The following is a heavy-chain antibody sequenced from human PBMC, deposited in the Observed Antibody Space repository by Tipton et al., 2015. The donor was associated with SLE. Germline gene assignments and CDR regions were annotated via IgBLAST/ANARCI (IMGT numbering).Heavy chain of an antibody. CDR3: VGGAQVVFA. Sequence: SLRLSCAASGFTFITHAMNWVRQAPGKGLEWVSRISGRGDRTNYADSAKGRFTISRDNSKNTLYLQMNSLRGEDTAVYYCVGGAQVVFAWGQGTLVTVSS. CDR2: ISGRGDRT. V-gene: IGHV3-23*01. J-gene: IGHJ4*02. CDR1: GFTFITHA. D-gene: IGHD2-21*01.